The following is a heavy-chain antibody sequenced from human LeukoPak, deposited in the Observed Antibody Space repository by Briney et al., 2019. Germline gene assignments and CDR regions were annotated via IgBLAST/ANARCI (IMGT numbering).Heavy chain of an antibody. V-gene: IGHV3-48*03. CDR2: ISSSGSTV. CDR1: GFTFSNFE. CDR3: ARDSGPNGMDV. J-gene: IGHJ6*02. Sequence: GGSLRLSCAASGFTFSNFEMNWVRQAPGKGLEWVSYISSSGSTVYYADSVKGRFTISRDNAKNSLYLQMNSLRAEDTAVYYCARDSGPNGMDVWGQGTTVTVSS.